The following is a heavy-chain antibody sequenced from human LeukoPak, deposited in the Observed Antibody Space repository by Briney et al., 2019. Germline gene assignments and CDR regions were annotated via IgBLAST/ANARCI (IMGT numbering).Heavy chain of an antibody. V-gene: IGHV4-34*08. J-gene: IGHJ4*02. Sequence: GSLRLSCAASGFTFSSYEMNWVRQAPGKGLEWIGEINHSGSTNYNPSLKSRVTISVDTSKNQFSLKLSSVTAADTAVYYCATERGGWGSSRGFDYWGQGTLVTVSS. CDR1: GFTFSSYE. CDR3: ATERGGWGSSRGFDY. CDR2: INHSGST. D-gene: IGHD6-13*01.